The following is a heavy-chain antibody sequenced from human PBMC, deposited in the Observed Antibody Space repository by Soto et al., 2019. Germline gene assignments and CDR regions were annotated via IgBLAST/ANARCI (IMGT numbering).Heavy chain of an antibody. D-gene: IGHD3-16*01. Sequence: QVQLQQWGAGLLKPSETLSLSCGVYGGSFSGNYWSWIRQPPEKGLEWMGEINPSGNTNFNPSLKSRLTMSLDTSKNQFSLRLSAVTAADTAVYYCARGKLGGASIWGQGTLVTVSS. CDR2: INPSGNT. V-gene: IGHV4-34*01. CDR3: ARGKLGGASI. J-gene: IGHJ4*02. CDR1: GGSFSGNY.